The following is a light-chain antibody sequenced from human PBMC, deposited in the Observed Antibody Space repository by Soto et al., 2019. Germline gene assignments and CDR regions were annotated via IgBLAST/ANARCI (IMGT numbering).Light chain of an antibody. Sequence: QSVLTQPPSVSAAPGQKITISCSGSSSNIGSYYVSWYQHLPGTAPKLLIYENNKRPSGIPDRFSGSKSGTSATLDITGLQTGDEADYYCGTWDSSLSAWVLGGGTKVTVL. V-gene: IGLV1-51*02. CDR2: ENN. CDR1: SSNIGSYY. CDR3: GTWDSSLSAWV. J-gene: IGLJ3*02.